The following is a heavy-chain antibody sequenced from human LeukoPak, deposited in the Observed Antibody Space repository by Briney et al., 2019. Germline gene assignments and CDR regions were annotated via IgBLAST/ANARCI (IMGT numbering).Heavy chain of an antibody. D-gene: IGHD4-17*01. CDR3: ARDSYGDANFDS. Sequence: PGGTLRLSCAASGFTFRRYGMTWVRQAPGKGLEWVSSISGSGGSTFYADSVKGRFTISRDISKNEVYLQMNSLRPEDTAVYYCARDSYGDANFDSWGQGTLVTVSS. CDR1: GFTFRRYG. J-gene: IGHJ4*02. V-gene: IGHV3-23*01. CDR2: ISGSGGST.